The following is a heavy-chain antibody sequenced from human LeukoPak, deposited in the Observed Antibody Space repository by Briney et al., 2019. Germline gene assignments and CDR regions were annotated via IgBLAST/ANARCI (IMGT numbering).Heavy chain of an antibody. J-gene: IGHJ6*03. Sequence: SETLSLTCTVPGGSISSYYWSWIRQPPGKGREGLGYIYYSGGTNYTPSLKSRVTISVDTSKNQFSLKLSSVTAADTAVYYCARVRFLEWFDYYYYMDVWGKGTTVTVSS. CDR1: GGSISSYY. CDR3: ARVRFLEWFDYYYYMDV. CDR2: IYYSGGT. D-gene: IGHD3-3*01. V-gene: IGHV4-59*01.